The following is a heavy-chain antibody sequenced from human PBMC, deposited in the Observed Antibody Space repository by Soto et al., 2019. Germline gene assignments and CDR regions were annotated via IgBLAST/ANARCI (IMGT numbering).Heavy chain of an antibody. Sequence: SVKVSCRASGGSFSSYAISWVRQAPGQRLEWMGWIIAIVGTGTYSQNFQGRVTITRDKSAGTAYMELSSLRSEDTAVYYCASEITGTRYFDCWGQGTLVTVS. CDR2: IIAIVGTG. CDR3: ASEITGTRYFDC. J-gene: IGHJ4*02. CDR1: GGSFSSYA. D-gene: IGHD1-20*01. V-gene: IGHV1-69*05.